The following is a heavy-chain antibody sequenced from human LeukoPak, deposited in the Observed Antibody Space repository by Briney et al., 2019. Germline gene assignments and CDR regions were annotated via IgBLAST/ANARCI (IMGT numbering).Heavy chain of an antibody. CDR1: GFSFSSFA. D-gene: IGHD4-17*01. J-gene: IGHJ3*02. CDR2: ILRGGDVF. CDR3: ARDPNGNYVGAFEM. V-gene: IGHV3-23*01. Sequence: PGGSLRLSCAASGFSFSSFAMMWVRQAPGMGLELISAILRGGDVFFYGDSVRGRFTISRDDSTNTLFLQMNNLRADDSAVYYCARDPNGNYVGAFEMWGPGTTVTVSS.